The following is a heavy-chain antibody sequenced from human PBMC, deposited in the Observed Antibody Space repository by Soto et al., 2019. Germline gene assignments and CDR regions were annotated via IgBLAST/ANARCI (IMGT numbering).Heavy chain of an antibody. D-gene: IGHD4-17*01. J-gene: IGHJ5*02. V-gene: IGHV3-74*01. CDR2: INSDGSST. CDR1: GFTFSSYW. Sequence: EVQLVESGGGLVQPGGSPRLSCAASGFTFSSYWMHWVRQAPGKGLVWVSRINSDGSSTSYADSVKGRFTISRDNAKNTLYLQMNSLRAEDTAVYYCARVKDYGDYGGFDPWGQGTLVTVSS. CDR3: ARVKDYGDYGGFDP.